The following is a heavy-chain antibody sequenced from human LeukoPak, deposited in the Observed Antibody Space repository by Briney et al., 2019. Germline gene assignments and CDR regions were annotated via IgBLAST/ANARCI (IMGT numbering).Heavy chain of an antibody. CDR2: INPNSGGT. CDR1: GYTFTGYY. Sequence: ASVKVSCKASGYTFTGYYMHWVRQAPGQGLEWMGRINPNSGGTNYAQKFQGRVTMTRDTSISTAYMELSRLRSDDTAVYYCARGNRQLWFYSYYGMDVWGQGTTVTVSS. J-gene: IGHJ6*02. D-gene: IGHD5-18*01. CDR3: ARGNRQLWFYSYYGMDV. V-gene: IGHV1-2*06.